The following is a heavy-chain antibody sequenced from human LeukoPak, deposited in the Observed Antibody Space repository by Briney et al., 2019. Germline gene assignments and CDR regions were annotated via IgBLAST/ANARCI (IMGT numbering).Heavy chain of an antibody. CDR3: ARVWLGGRGGYCSGGSCYWFDY. Sequence: EASVKVSCKASGYTFTSYGISWVRQAPGQGLEWMGWISAYNGNTNYAQKLQGRVTMTTDTSTSTAYMELRSLRSDDTAVYYCARVWLGGRGGYCSGGSCYWFDYWGQGTLVTVSS. J-gene: IGHJ4*02. CDR2: ISAYNGNT. V-gene: IGHV1-18*01. D-gene: IGHD2-15*01. CDR1: GYTFTSYG.